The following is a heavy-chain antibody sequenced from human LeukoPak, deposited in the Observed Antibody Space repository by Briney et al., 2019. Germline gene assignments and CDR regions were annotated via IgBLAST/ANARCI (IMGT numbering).Heavy chain of an antibody. CDR1: GFTFSSYA. V-gene: IGHV3-23*01. CDR2: ISGSGGST. J-gene: IGHJ1*01. D-gene: IGHD2-15*01. Sequence: PGGSLRLSCAATGFTFSSYAMSWVRQAPGKGLEWVSAISGSGGSTYYADSVKGRFTISRDNSKNTLYLQMNSLRAEDTAVYYCVRRTPGYCSGGSCYGFQHWGQGTLVTVSS. CDR3: VRRTPGYCSGGSCYGFQH.